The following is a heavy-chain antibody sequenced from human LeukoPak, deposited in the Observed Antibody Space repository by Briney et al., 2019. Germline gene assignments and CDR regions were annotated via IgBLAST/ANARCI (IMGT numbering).Heavy chain of an antibody. CDR3: ARAVDIVVVPAAPFDP. CDR2: INPNSGGT. J-gene: IGHJ5*02. CDR1: GYTFTGYY. V-gene: IGHV1-2*02. Sequence: ASVKVSCKASGYTFTGYYMHWVRQAPGQGLEWMGWINPNSGGTNYAQEFQGRVTMTRDTSISTAYMELSRLRSDDTAVYYCARAVDIVVVPAAPFDPWGQGTLVTVSS. D-gene: IGHD2-2*03.